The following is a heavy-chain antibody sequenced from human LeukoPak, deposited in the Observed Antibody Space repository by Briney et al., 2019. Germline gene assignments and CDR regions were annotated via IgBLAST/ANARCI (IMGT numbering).Heavy chain of an antibody. CDR2: MNPNSGNT. D-gene: IGHD3-16*01. Sequence: ASVKVSCKASGYTFTSYDINWVRQATGQGLEWMGWMNPNSGNTGYAQEFQGRVTITRNTSISTAYMELSSLRSEDTAVYYCARNILGDVMDVWGKGTTVTVSS. J-gene: IGHJ6*03. V-gene: IGHV1-8*03. CDR3: ARNILGDVMDV. CDR1: GYTFTSYD.